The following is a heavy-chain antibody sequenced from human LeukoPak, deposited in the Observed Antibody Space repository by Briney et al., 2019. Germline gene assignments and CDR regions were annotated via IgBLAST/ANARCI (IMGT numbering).Heavy chain of an antibody. CDR2: IYYSGST. D-gene: IGHD6-13*01. Sequence: SETLSLTCTVSGGSISSSSYYWGWIRQPPGKGLEWIGSIYYSGSTYYNPSLKSRVTISVDTSKNQFSLKLSSVTAADTAVYYCARFGAPPQQLGLPYTYYFDYWGQGTLVTVSS. CDR1: GGSISSSSYY. V-gene: IGHV4-39*01. J-gene: IGHJ4*02. CDR3: ARFGAPPQQLGLPYTYYFDY.